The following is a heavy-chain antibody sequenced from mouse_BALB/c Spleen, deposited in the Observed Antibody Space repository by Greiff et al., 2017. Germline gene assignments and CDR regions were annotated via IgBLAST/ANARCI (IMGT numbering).Heavy chain of an antibody. J-gene: IGHJ4*01. CDR1: GYAFSSYW. Sequence: QVQLQQSGAELVRPGSSVKISCKASGYAFSSYWMNWVKQRPGQGLEWIGQIYPGDGDTNYNGKFKGKATLTADKSSSTAYMQLSSLTSEDSAVYFCARFVITTGYAMDYWGQGTSVTVSS. CDR3: ARFVITTGYAMDY. V-gene: IGHV1-80*01. D-gene: IGHD2-4*01. CDR2: IYPGDGDT.